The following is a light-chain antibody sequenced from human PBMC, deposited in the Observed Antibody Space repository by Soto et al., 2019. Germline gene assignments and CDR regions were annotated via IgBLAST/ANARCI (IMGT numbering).Light chain of an antibody. CDR2: ENN. V-gene: IGLV1-40*01. CDR1: XXXXGAGYE. CDR3: QSYDSSLSGYV. Sequence: QSVLTQPPSVSEAPGQRVTIXXTGXXXXXGAGYEAHWYQQVPGTAPKLLIYENNNRPSGVPDRFSGSKSGTSASLAITGLQAEDEAEYYCQSYDSSLSGYVFGTGTKLTVL. J-gene: IGLJ1*01.